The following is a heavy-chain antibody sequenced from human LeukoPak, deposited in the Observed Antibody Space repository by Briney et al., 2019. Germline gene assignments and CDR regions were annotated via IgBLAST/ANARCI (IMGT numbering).Heavy chain of an antibody. CDR2: IIPIFGTA. D-gene: IGHD5-24*01. V-gene: IGHV1-69*13. J-gene: IGHJ4*02. CDR1: GGTFSSYA. Sequence: SVKVSCKASGGTFSSYAISWVRQAPEQGLEWMGGIIPIFGTANYAQKFQGRVTITADESTSTAYMELSSLRSEDTAVYYCARAARWLQLRYYFDYWGQGTLVTVSS. CDR3: ARAARWLQLRYYFDY.